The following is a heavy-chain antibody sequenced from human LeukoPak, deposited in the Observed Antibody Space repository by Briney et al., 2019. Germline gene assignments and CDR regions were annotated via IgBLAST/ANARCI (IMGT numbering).Heavy chain of an antibody. CDR1: GYTLTDYY. CDR2: INPNSGDS. CDR3: ARGSALSGARHPFDN. D-gene: IGHD3-10*01. Sequence: ASVKVSCKASGYTLTDYYIHWVRQAPGQGLEWMGWINPNSGDSKYAQTFQARVTMTRDTSISTAYMEVTGLGSEDTAVYYCARGSALSGARHPFDNWGQGTPVTVSS. J-gene: IGHJ4*02. V-gene: IGHV1-2*02.